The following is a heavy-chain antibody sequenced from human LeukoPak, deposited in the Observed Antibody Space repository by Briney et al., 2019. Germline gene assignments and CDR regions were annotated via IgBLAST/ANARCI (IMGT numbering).Heavy chain of an antibody. J-gene: IGHJ4*02. D-gene: IGHD3-10*01. CDR2: ISGSGGST. CDR1: GFTFSSYG. Sequence: TGGSLRLSCAASGFTFSSYGMSWVRQAPGKGLEWVSAISGSGGSTYYADSVKGRFTISRDNSKNTLYLQMNSLRAEDTAVYYWARLGVRGVTASFGYWGQGTLVTVSS. V-gene: IGHV3-23*01. CDR3: ARLGVRGVTASFGY.